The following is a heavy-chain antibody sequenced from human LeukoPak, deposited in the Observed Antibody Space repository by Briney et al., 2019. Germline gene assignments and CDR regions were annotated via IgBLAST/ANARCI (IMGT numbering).Heavy chain of an antibody. CDR2: INHSGST. J-gene: IGHJ6*03. D-gene: IGHD1-1*01. V-gene: IGHV4-34*01. CDR3: ARRGRRYNWNDVMYYMDV. CDR1: GFTFSSYE. Sequence: GSLRLSCAASGFTFSSYEMNWVRQPPGKGLEWIGEINHSGSTNYNPSLKSRVTISVDTSKNQFSLKLSSVTAADTAVYYCARRGRRYNWNDVMYYMDVWGKGTTVTISS.